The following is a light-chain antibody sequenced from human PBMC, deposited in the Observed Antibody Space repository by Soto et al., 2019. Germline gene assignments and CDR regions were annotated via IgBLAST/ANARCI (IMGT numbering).Light chain of an antibody. Sequence: SALTQPPSASGSPGQSVTISCTGTSSDVGTYNYVSWYQQHPGKAPKLMIYDVSKRPSGVPDRFSGSKSGNTASLTVSLLQAEDEADYYCSSYVGSNNFVFGTGTKVTVL. J-gene: IGLJ1*01. V-gene: IGLV2-8*01. CDR1: SSDVGTYNY. CDR2: DVS. CDR3: SSYVGSNNFV.